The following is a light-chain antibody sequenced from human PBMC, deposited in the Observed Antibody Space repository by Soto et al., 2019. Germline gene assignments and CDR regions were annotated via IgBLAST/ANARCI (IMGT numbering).Light chain of an antibody. V-gene: IGKV3-20*01. CDR3: QQYGSSPLIT. Sequence: EIVITQSPSTLSVSTGERATLSCRASQRLSASDIAWYQQKPGQAPKFLIYGVSSRATGIPDRFSGSGSGTDFTLTISRLEPEDFAVYHCQQYGSSPLITFGQGTRLEI. CDR1: QRLSASD. CDR2: GVS. J-gene: IGKJ5*01.